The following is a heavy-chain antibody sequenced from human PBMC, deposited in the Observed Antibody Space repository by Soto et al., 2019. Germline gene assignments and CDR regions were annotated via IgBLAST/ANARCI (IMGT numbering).Heavy chain of an antibody. J-gene: IGHJ2*01. D-gene: IGHD1-1*01. CDR1: GGAVSGSY. Sequence: QVHLQESGPGLVKPSETLSLTCTVSGGAVSGSYWSWIRQPPGNGLEWIGYTYHSGSAKYNPSLKSRITVSGDTSKNQFSLNLSSVNDEATAVYYCARDPSGTQYFDLWGRGTRVIVS. V-gene: IGHV4-59*02. CDR3: ARDPSGTQYFDL. CDR2: TYHSGSA.